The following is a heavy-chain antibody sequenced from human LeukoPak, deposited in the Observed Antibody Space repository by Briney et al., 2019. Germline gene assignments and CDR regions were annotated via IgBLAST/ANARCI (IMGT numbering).Heavy chain of an antibody. J-gene: IGHJ4*02. CDR3: ARGRYSSRSGGYYFDI. CDR2: IKKDGIEK. V-gene: IGHV3-7*01. D-gene: IGHD2-2*01. CDR1: GFTFSNYW. Sequence: PGGSLRLSCAASGFTFSNYWIHWVRQAPGKGLEWVANIKKDGIEKYYVESVKGRFTISRDNAKNSLYLQMNSLRAEDTAVYYCARGRYSSRSGGYYFDIWGQGTLVTVSS.